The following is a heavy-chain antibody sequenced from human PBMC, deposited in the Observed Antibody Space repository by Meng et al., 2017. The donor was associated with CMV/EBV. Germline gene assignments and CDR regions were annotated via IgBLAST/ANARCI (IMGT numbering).Heavy chain of an antibody. CDR2: ISSSSSYI. Sequence: SCAASGFTFSSYSMNWVRQAPGKGLECVPSISSSSSYIYYADSVKGRFTISRDNAKNSLYLQMNSLRAEDTAVYYCAREGGENFGVVITYYYYYGMDVWGQGTTVTVSS. CDR1: GFTFSSYS. V-gene: IGHV3-21*01. J-gene: IGHJ6*02. D-gene: IGHD3-3*01. CDR3: AREGGENFGVVITYYYYYGMDV.